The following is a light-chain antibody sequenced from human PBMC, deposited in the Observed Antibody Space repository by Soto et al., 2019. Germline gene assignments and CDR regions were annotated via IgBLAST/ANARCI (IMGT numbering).Light chain of an antibody. J-gene: IGKJ5*01. CDR1: QSVGTS. CDR3: QQRSNWLIT. V-gene: IGKV3-11*01. Sequence: EIVLTQSPATLSLSPGERATLSCRAIQSVGTSLAWYQQKPGQAPRLLIYDASNRATGIPARFSGSGSVTDFTLTITSLEPEDFAVYYCQQRSNWLITFGQGTRLEIK. CDR2: DAS.